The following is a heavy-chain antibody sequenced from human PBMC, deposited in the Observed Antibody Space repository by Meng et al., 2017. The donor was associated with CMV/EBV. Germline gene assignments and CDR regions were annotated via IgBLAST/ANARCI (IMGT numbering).Heavy chain of an antibody. CDR3: ARVWDSGWDY. V-gene: IGHV4-34*01. CDR2: INHSGST. Sequence: QVQLQQWGAGLFKPSEPLYLTCAVYGGSFSGYYWSWIRQPPGKGLEWIGEINHSGSTNYNPSLKSRVTISVDTSKNQFSLKLSSVTAADTAVYYCARVWDSGWDYWGQGTLVTVSS. J-gene: IGHJ4*02. D-gene: IGHD3-22*01. CDR1: GGSFSGYY.